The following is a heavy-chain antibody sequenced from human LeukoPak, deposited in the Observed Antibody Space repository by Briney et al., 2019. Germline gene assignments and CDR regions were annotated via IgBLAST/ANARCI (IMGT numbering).Heavy chain of an antibody. CDR2: INVGNGDT. CDR3: ARKNYGDRHPYDY. J-gene: IGHJ4*02. D-gene: IGHD2-21*01. V-gene: IGHV1-3*01. Sequence: GASVKVSCKAPGYNFITYAMHWVRQAPGQGLEWMGYINVGNGDTKYSQKFQGRVTFTRDTSASIAYMELSSLTSEDTAIYYCARKNYGDRHPYDYWGQGTLVTVSS. CDR1: GYNFITYA.